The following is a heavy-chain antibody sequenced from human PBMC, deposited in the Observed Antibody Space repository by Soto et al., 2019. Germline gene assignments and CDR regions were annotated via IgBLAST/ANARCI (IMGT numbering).Heavy chain of an antibody. V-gene: IGHV1-46*01. Sequence: ASVKVTCKASGYTITSYYMHWVRQAPGQGLEWMGIINPSGGSTSYAQKFQGRVTMTRDTSASTVYMELSSLRSEDTAVYYCARDRLGIAVAGTFDYYYGMDVWG. CDR2: INPSGGST. J-gene: IGHJ6*02. CDR3: ARDRLGIAVAGTFDYYYGMDV. CDR1: GYTITSYY. D-gene: IGHD6-19*01.